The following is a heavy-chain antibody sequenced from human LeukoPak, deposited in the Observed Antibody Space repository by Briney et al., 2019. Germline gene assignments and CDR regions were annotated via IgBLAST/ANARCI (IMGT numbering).Heavy chain of an antibody. CDR2: ITSVSSYK. CDR1: GFTFSNYA. J-gene: IGHJ4*02. V-gene: IGHV3-21*01. CDR3: ARAGGLRIAVAPIDC. Sequence: PGGSLRLSCRASGFTFSNYAMNWVRQAPGKGLEWVSSITSVSSYKYYADSVKGRFTISRDNAKNSLFLQMNSLRAEDTAIYYCARAGGLRIAVAPIDCWGQGTLVTVSS. D-gene: IGHD6-19*01.